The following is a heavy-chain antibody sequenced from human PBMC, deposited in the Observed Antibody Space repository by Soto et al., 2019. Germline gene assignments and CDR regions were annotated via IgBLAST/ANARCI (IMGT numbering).Heavy chain of an antibody. Sequence: QVQLVQSGAEEKKPGASVKVSCKASGYTFTSYAMHWVRQAPGQRLEWMGWINAGNGNTKYSQKFQGRVTITRDTSASTAYMELSSLRSEDTAVYYCARVGQRLDHDAFDIWGQGTMVTVSS. V-gene: IGHV1-3*05. J-gene: IGHJ3*02. D-gene: IGHD6-19*01. CDR1: GYTFTSYA. CDR3: ARVGQRLDHDAFDI. CDR2: INAGNGNT.